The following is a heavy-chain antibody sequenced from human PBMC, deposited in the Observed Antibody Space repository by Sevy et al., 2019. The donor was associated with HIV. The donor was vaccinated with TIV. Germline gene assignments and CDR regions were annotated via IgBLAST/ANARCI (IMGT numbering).Heavy chain of an antibody. CDR2: IYWDDDK. Sequence: SGPTLVNPTQTLTLTCTLSGFSLSTRGVGVGWIRQPPGKALEWLALIYWDDDKRYSPSLKSRLSVTKETSKNQVVLTMTNMDLVDTGTYYCAHRRDDVVVMVYGDCDNWGQGTLVTVSS. CDR3: AHRRDDVVVMVYGDCDN. J-gene: IGHJ4*02. V-gene: IGHV2-5*02. D-gene: IGHD2-8*01. CDR1: GFSLSTRGVG.